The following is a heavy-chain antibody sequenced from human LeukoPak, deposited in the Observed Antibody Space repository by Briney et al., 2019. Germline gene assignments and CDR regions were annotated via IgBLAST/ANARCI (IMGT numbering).Heavy chain of an antibody. V-gene: IGHV1-2*02. Sequence: ASVRVSRKASGYTFTGYYMHWVRQAPGQGLEWMGWINPNSGGTNYAQKFQGRVTMTRDTSISTAYMELSSLRSDDTAMYYCAREWEIVVVPATPAYWGQGSLLTVSS. CDR2: INPNSGGT. D-gene: IGHD2-2*01. CDR3: AREWEIVVVPATPAY. CDR1: GYTFTGYY. J-gene: IGHJ4*02.